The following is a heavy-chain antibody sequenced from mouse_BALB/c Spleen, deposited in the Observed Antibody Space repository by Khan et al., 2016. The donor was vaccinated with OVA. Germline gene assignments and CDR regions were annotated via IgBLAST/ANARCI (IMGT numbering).Heavy chain of an antibody. J-gene: IGHJ4*01. CDR2: INTHSGVP. CDR3: ARGGASYYRNDGGAMDY. D-gene: IGHD2-14*01. CDR1: GYTFTTAG. V-gene: IGHV9-4*02. Sequence: QIQLVQSGPELKKPGETVRISCKASGYTFTTAGMQWVQKMPGKGLKWIGWINTHSGVPKYAEDFKGRFVFSLETSASTAYLQRTNLKNEDKATYFCARGGASYYRNDGGAMDYWGQGTSVTVSS.